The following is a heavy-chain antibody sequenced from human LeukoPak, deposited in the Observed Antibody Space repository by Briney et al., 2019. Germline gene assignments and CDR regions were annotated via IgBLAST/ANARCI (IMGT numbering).Heavy chain of an antibody. CDR1: GFTFSSYE. CDR3: ARGGFVAVAGDY. V-gene: IGHV3-48*03. D-gene: IGHD6-19*01. J-gene: IGHJ4*02. CDR2: ISSSGSTI. Sequence: PGGSLRLSCAASGFTFSSYEMNWVRQAPGKGLEWVSYISSSGSTIYYADSVKGLFTISRDNAKNSLYLQMNSLRAEDTAVYYCARGGFVAVAGDYWGQGTLVTVSS.